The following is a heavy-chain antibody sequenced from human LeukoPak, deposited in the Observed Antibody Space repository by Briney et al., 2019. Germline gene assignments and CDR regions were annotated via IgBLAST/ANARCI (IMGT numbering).Heavy chain of an antibody. CDR3: VRGPDYYYDSSGSFDY. D-gene: IGHD3-22*01. V-gene: IGHV3-21*01. J-gene: IGHJ4*01. CDR2: ISSSSSYI. CDR1: GFTFSSYS. Sequence: GGSPRLSCAASGFTFSSYSMNWVRQAPGKGLEWVSSISSSSSYIYYADSVKGRFPISRDNAKNSLFLQMNSLRVEDTAVYYCVRGPDYYYDSSGSFDYWGHGTLVTVSS.